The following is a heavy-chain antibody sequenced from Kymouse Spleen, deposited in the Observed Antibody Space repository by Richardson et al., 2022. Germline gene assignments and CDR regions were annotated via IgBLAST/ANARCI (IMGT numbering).Heavy chain of an antibody. D-gene: IGHD3-9*01. CDR3: ARAILTGYGEAFDI. J-gene: IGHJ3*02. Sequence: QVQLQESGPGLVKPSETLSLTCTVSGGSISSYYWSWIRQPPGKGLEWIGYIYYSGSTNYNPSLKSRVTISVDTSKNQFSLKLSSVTAADTAVYYCARAILTGYGEAFDIWGQGTMVTVSS. V-gene: IGHV4-59*01. CDR1: GGSISSYY. CDR2: IYYSGST.